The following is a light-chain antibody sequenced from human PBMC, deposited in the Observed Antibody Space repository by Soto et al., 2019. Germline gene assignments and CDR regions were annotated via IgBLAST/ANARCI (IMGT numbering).Light chain of an antibody. V-gene: IGLV4-60*02. J-gene: IGLJ2*01. CDR1: SEHSTYT. CDR3: GTWDSDSVV. Sequence: QSVLTQSSSASASLGSSVKLTCTLSSEHSTYTIGWHQQLPGKAPRYLMKLERSGNYNKGSGVPDRFSGSSSGPDRHLTISNLRFEDEAEYYCGTWDSDSVVFGGGTQLPVL. CDR2: LERSGNY.